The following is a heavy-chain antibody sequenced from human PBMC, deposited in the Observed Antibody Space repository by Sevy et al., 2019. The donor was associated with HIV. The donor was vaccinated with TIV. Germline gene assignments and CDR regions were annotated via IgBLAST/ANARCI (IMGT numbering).Heavy chain of an antibody. J-gene: IGHJ4*02. V-gene: IGHV1-2*02. CDR3: ATTKDYYDSSGSPFDY. CDR1: GYTFTGYY. CDR2: INPNSGGT. D-gene: IGHD3-22*01. Sequence: ASVKVSCKASGYTFTGYYMHWVRQAPGQGLEWMGWINPNSGGTNYAQKFQGRVTMTEDTSTDTAYMELSSLRSEDTAVYYCATTKDYYDSSGSPFDYWGQGTLVTVSS.